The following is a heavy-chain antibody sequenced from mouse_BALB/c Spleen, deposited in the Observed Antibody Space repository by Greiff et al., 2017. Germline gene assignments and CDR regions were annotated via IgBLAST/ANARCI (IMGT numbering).Heavy chain of an antibody. V-gene: IGHV5-17*02. J-gene: IGHJ2*01. CDR3: ARSKLVDY. CDR1: GFTFSSFG. CDR2: ISSGSSTI. D-gene: IGHD4-1*01. Sequence: EVMLVESGGGLVQPGGSRKLSCAASGFTFSSFGMHWVRQAPEKGLEWVAYISSGSSTIYYADTVKGRFTISRDNPKNTLFLQMTSLRSEDTAMYYCARSKLVDYWGQGTTLTVSS.